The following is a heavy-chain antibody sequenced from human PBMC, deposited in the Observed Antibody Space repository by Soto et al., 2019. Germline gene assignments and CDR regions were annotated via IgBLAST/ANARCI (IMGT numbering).Heavy chain of an antibody. CDR3: AKDRTPRSPDYYDSSGYYHY. CDR2: ISGSGGST. J-gene: IGHJ4*02. CDR1: GFTFSSYA. Sequence: EVQLLESGGGLVQPGGSLRLSCAASGFTFSSYAMSWVRQAPGKGLEWVSAISGSGGSTYYADSVKGRFTISRDNSKNTLYLQMNSLRAEDTAVYYCAKDRTPRSPDYYDSSGYYHYWGQGTLVTVSS. V-gene: IGHV3-23*01. D-gene: IGHD3-22*01.